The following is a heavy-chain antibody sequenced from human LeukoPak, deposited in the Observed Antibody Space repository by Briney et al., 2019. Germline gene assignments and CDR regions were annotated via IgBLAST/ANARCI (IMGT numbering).Heavy chain of an antibody. Sequence: GGSLRLSCAASGVTVTNAWMSWVRQAPGKGLEWVSYISSSGSNIYYADSVKGRFTISRDNSKNTLYLQMNSLRAEDTAVYYCAKRRGLELLYYYYMDVWGKGTTVTVSS. CDR2: ISSSGSNI. V-gene: IGHV3-11*01. CDR3: AKRRGLELLYYYYMDV. CDR1: GVTVTNAW. J-gene: IGHJ6*03. D-gene: IGHD1-7*01.